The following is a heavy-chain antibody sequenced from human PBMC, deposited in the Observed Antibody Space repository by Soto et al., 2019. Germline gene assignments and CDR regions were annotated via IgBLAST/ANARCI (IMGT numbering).Heavy chain of an antibody. Sequence: GGSLRLSCAASGFTFSSYAMHWVRQAPGKGLEWVAVISYDGSNKYYADSVKGRFTISRDNSKNTLYLQMNSLKAEDTAVYYCAREVYSTGVGGMDVWGQGTTVTVSS. V-gene: IGHV3-30-3*01. J-gene: IGHJ6*02. D-gene: IGHD6-6*01. CDR2: ISYDGSNK. CDR3: AREVYSTGVGGMDV. CDR1: GFTFSSYA.